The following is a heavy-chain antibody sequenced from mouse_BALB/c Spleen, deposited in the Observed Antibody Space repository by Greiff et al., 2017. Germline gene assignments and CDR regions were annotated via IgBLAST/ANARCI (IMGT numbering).Heavy chain of an antibody. CDR2: IWSGGST. V-gene: IGHV2-2*02. CDR3: ATDGSRGYWYFDV. Sequence: VQLQQSGPGLVQPSQSLSITCTVSGFSLTSYGVHWVRQSPGKGLEWLGVIWSGGSTDYNAAFISRLSISKDNSKSQVFFKMNSLQANDTAIYYCATDGSRGYWYFDVWGAGTTVTVSS. D-gene: IGHD2-3*01. CDR1: GFSLTSYG. J-gene: IGHJ1*01.